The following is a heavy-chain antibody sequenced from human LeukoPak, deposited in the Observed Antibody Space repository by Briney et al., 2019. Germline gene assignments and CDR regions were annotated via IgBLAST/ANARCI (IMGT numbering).Heavy chain of an antibody. CDR3: ARNRGGDYEI. Sequence: SETLSLTCTVSGGSISSYYWSWIRQPPGKGLEWIGYIYYRGSTNYNPSLKSRVTISVDTSKNQFSLKLSSVTAADTAVYYCARNRGGDYEIWGQGTMVTVSS. J-gene: IGHJ3*02. D-gene: IGHD4-17*01. CDR2: IYYRGST. CDR1: GGSISSYY. V-gene: IGHV4-59*01.